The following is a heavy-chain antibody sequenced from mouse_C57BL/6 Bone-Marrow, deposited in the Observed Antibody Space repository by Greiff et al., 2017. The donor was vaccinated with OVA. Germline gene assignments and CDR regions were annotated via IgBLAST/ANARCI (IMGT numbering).Heavy chain of an antibody. CDR1: GYTFTDHT. Sequence: VQLVESDAELVKPGASVKISCKVSGYTFTDHTIHWMKQRPEQGLEWIGYIYPRDGSTKYNEKFKGKATLTADKSSSTANMQLNSLTTEESAVYFCAGKNVNDNRGGSYAMDYWGQGTSVTVSS. J-gene: IGHJ4*01. V-gene: IGHV1-78*01. D-gene: IGHD1-3*01. CDR3: AGKNVNDNRGGSYAMDY. CDR2: IYPRDGST.